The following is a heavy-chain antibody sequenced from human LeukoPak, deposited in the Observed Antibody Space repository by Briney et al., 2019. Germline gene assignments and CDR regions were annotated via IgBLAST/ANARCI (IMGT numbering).Heavy chain of an antibody. J-gene: IGHJ4*02. D-gene: IGHD2-15*01. V-gene: IGHV3-30-3*01. CDR3: AKDIVRYCSGGSCPRGFDY. CDR1: GFTFSSYA. CDR2: ISYDGSNK. Sequence: GGSLRLSCAASGFTFSSYAMHWVRQAPGKGLEWVAVISYDGSNKYYADSVKGRFTISRDNSKNTLYLQMNSLRAEDTAVYYCAKDIVRYCSGGSCPRGFDYWGQGTLVTVSS.